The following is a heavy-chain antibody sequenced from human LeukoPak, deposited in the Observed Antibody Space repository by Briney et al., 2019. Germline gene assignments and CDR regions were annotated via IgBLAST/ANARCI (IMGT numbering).Heavy chain of an antibody. CDR3: AKGYSSGWYETGFDY. CDR2: ISSSSSYI. Sequence: GGSLRLSCAASGFTFSSYSMNWVRQAPGKGLEWVSSISSSSSYIYYADSVKGRFTISRDNAKNSLYLQMNSLRAEDTALYYCAKGYSSGWYETGFDYWGQGTLVTVSS. V-gene: IGHV3-21*04. CDR1: GFTFSSYS. D-gene: IGHD6-19*01. J-gene: IGHJ4*02.